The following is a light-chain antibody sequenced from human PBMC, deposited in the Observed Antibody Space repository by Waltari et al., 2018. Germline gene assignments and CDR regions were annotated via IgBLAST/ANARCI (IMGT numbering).Light chain of an antibody. J-gene: IGKJ1*01. V-gene: IGKV4-1*01. CDR2: WAA. Sequence: IVMTQSPDSLAVSLGERVTINCKSSQSVLYSSNSQNYLAWYQQKPGQPPKLPIYWAAARESGVPDRFSGSESGTDFTLTISSLQAEDVAVYYCQQYYDIPWTFGQGTKVEIK. CDR1: QSVLYSSNSQNY. CDR3: QQYYDIPWT.